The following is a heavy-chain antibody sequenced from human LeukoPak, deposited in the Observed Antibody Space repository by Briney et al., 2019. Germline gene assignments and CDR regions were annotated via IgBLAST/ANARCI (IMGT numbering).Heavy chain of an antibody. CDR2: INGGGSNT. CDR3: AKFGGNYFCNYYSHY. Sequence: GGSLRLSCAASGFTFSTYDMDWVRQAPGKGLEWVSTINGGGSNTYYADSVKGRFTISRDNSKNTLYLQMNSLRAGDTAIYYCAKFGGNYFCNYYSHYWGQGTLVTVSS. V-gene: IGHV3-23*01. CDR1: GFTFSTYD. J-gene: IGHJ4*02. D-gene: IGHD1-7*01.